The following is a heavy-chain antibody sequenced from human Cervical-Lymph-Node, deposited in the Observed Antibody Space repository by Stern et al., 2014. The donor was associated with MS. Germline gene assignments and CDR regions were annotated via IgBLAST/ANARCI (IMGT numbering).Heavy chain of an antibody. CDR1: GGTFSSYA. CDR2: IIPIFGTA. D-gene: IGHD2-2*01. CDR3: ARSYCSSTSCYGPSFDY. Sequence: QVQLMQSGAEVKKPGSSVKVSCKASGGTFSSYAISWVRQAPGQGLEWMGGIIPIFGTANYAQKFQGRVTITADESTSTAYMELSSLRSEDTAVYYCARSYCSSTSCYGPSFDYWGQGTLVTVSS. V-gene: IGHV1-69*01. J-gene: IGHJ4*02.